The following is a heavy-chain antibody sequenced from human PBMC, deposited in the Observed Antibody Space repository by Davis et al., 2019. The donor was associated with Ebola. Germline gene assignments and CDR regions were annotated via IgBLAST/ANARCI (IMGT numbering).Heavy chain of an antibody. J-gene: IGHJ5*02. D-gene: IGHD2-8*01. CDR3: AHNNAAGTWFDP. Sequence: SGPTLVKPTQTLTLTCTFSGFSLRTSGVGVGWIRQPPGKDLEWLALIYWDDDKRYSPSLKSRLTITKDTSKNQVVLTMSNMDPVDTTTYYCAHNNAAGTWFDPWGQGTLVTVSS. V-gene: IGHV2-5*02. CDR1: GFSLRTSGVG. CDR2: IYWDDDK.